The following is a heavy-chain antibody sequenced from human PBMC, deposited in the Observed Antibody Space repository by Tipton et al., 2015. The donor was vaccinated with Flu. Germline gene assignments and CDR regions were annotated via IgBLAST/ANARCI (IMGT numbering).Heavy chain of an antibody. V-gene: IGHV1-8*01. D-gene: IGHD1-1*01. Sequence: VQLVQSGAEVKKPGASVKVSCKASGYTFSSYEINWVRQATGQGLGWMGWMNPNSGNTGYAQKFQGRVTMTRNTPISTAYMELTSLTSEDTAVYYCARNRQQSRYFDLWGRGTLVTVSS. J-gene: IGHJ2*01. CDR1: GYTFSSYE. CDR3: ARNRQQSRYFDL. CDR2: MNPNSGNT.